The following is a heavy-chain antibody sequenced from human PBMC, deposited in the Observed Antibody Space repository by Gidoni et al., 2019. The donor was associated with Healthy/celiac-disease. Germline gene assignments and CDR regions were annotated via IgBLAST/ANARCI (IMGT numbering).Heavy chain of an antibody. J-gene: IGHJ3*02. CDR3: ARDPKGTARSNDAFDI. V-gene: IGHV4-34*01. D-gene: IGHD6-6*01. Sequence: QVQLQQWGAGLLKPSETLSLTCAVYGGSFSGYYWSWIRQPPGKGLEWIGEINHSGSTNYNPSLKGRVTISVDTSKNQFSLKLSSVTAADTAVYYCARDPKGTARSNDAFDIWGQGTMVTVSS. CDR1: GGSFSGYY. CDR2: INHSGST.